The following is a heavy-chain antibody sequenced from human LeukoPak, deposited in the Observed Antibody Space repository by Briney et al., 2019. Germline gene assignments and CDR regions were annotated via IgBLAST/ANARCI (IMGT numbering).Heavy chain of an antibody. CDR1: GYNFTTYW. CDR2: IYPGDSAT. J-gene: IGHJ4*02. Sequence: GESLKISCKGSGYNFTTYWIGWVRQMPGKGLEWMGIIYPGDSATRYSPSFRGQVTISADKSIGTAYLQWSSLKASDTAMYYCARRRDSGSHIDFWGQGTLVTVSS. D-gene: IGHD1-26*01. CDR3: ARRRDSGSHIDF. V-gene: IGHV5-51*01.